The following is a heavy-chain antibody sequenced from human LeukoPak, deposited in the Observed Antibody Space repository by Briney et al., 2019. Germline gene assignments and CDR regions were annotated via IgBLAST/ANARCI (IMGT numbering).Heavy chain of an antibody. CDR2: IWYDGSNK. CDR1: GFTFGSYG. Sequence: GGSLRLSCAASGFTFGSYGMHWVRQAPGKGLEWVAVIWYDGSNKYYADSVKGRFTISRDNSKNTLYLQMNSLRAEDTAVYYCARDHIAVAGTFDYWGQGTLVTVSS. CDR3: ARDHIAVAGTFDY. D-gene: IGHD6-19*01. J-gene: IGHJ4*02. V-gene: IGHV3-33*01.